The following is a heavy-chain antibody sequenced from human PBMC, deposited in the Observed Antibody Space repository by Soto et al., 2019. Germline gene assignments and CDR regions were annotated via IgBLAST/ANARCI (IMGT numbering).Heavy chain of an antibody. CDR2: IWYDGSNK. V-gene: IGHV3-33*01. CDR3: ARGRTGRWYGDYAEDY. D-gene: IGHD4-17*01. J-gene: IGHJ4*02. CDR1: GFTFSSYG. Sequence: QVQLVESGGGVVQPGRSLRLSCAASGFTFSSYGMHWVRQAPGKGLEWVAVIWYDGSNKYYADSVKGRFTISRDNSKNTLYLQMNSLRDEDTAVYYCARGRTGRWYGDYAEDYWGQGTLVTVSS.